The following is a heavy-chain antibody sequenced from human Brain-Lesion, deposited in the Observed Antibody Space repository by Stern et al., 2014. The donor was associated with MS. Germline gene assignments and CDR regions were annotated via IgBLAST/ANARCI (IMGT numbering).Heavy chain of an antibody. CDR1: GYRFTSNW. CDR3: ARRGDSSSSGFDY. J-gene: IGHJ4*02. CDR2: IWPGDSDT. Sequence: MQLVESGAEVKKPGASLKISCKGSGYRFTSNWIGWVRQMPGKGLEGMGIIWPGDSDTRYSPSFQGQVTISADKSISTAYLQWSSLQASDTAMYYCARRGDSSSSGFDYWGQGTLVIVSS. V-gene: IGHV5-51*01. D-gene: IGHD6-6*01.